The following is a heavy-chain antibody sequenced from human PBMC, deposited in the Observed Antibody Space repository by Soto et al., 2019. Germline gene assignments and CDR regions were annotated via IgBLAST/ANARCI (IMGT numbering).Heavy chain of an antibody. D-gene: IGHD3-16*01. Sequence: QVQLVESGGGLVKPGGSLRLSCAASGFTFSDYYMNWIRQAPGKGLEWVSYISSSRSYTNYTDSVKGRFTISSDNAKNSLYLQMNSLRAEDTAVYYCGRVAYDAFDIWGQGTMVTVSS. J-gene: IGHJ3*02. CDR3: GRVAYDAFDI. CDR2: ISSSRSYT. V-gene: IGHV3-11*05. CDR1: GFTFSDYY.